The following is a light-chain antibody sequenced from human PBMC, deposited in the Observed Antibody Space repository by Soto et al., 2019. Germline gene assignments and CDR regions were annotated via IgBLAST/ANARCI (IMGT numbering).Light chain of an antibody. CDR1: QSVSSSY. Sequence: EIVLTQSPGTLSLSPGERATLSCRASQSVSSSYLAWYQQKPGQAPRLLIYGASSRATGIPDRFSGRGSGTDFTLTISSLEPEDFAVYYCQQYGSSPRFTFGPGTKVDIK. CDR3: QQYGSSPRFT. CDR2: GAS. V-gene: IGKV3-20*01. J-gene: IGKJ3*01.